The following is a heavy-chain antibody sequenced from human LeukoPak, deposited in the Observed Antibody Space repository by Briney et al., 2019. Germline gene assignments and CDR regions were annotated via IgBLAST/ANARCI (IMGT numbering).Heavy chain of an antibody. Sequence: PSETLSLTCGVSLGSLSFYYWSWIRQSPGKGVEWIAEISQNGDSKYNLSLKSRVTISLDTSKHQVALKLNSVTAADTGVYYCARALGAFDIWGQGTMVTVSS. J-gene: IGHJ3*02. CDR3: ARALGAFDI. CDR1: LGSLSFYY. CDR2: ISQNGDS. V-gene: IGHV4-34*01.